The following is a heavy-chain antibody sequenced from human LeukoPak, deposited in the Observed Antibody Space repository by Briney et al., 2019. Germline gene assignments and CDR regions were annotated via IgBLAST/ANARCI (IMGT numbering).Heavy chain of an antibody. CDR3: AKDQWEDTAMVTSDY. V-gene: IGHV3-23*01. J-gene: IGHJ4*02. D-gene: IGHD5-18*01. CDR1: GFTFSSYA. Sequence: GGSLRLSCGTSGFTFSSYAMSWVRQAPGKGLEWVSAISGSGGLTYYADSVKGRFTISRDNSKNTLYLQMNSLRAEDTAVYYCAKDQWEDTAMVTSDYWGQGTLVTVSS. CDR2: ISGSGGLT.